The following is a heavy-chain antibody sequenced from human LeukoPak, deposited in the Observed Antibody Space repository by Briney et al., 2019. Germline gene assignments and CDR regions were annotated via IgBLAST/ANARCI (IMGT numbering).Heavy chain of an antibody. V-gene: IGHV1-69*13. CDR1: GGTFSSYA. J-gene: IGHJ6*02. D-gene: IGHD3-3*01. Sequence: GASVKVSCKASGGTFSSYAISWVRQASGQGLEWMGGIIPIFGTANYAQKFQGRVTITADESTSTAYMELSSLRSEDTAVYYCARGMDVGYYDFWSGYKTTNYYGMDVWGQGTTVTVSS. CDR2: IIPIFGTA. CDR3: ARGMDVGYYDFWSGYKTTNYYGMDV.